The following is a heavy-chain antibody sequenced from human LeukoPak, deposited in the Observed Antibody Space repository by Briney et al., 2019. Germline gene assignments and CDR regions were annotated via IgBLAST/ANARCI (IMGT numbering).Heavy chain of an antibody. V-gene: IGHV3-11*04. CDR2: ISSSGSTI. Sequence: GGSLRLSCAASGFSFSDYYMSWIRQAPGKGLEWVSYISSSGSTIYYADSVKGRFTISRDNAKNSLYLQMNSLRAEDTAMYYCARYYYDSSGYYYKDYWGQGTLVTVSS. J-gene: IGHJ4*02. CDR1: GFSFSDYY. CDR3: ARYYYDSSGYYYKDY. D-gene: IGHD3-22*01.